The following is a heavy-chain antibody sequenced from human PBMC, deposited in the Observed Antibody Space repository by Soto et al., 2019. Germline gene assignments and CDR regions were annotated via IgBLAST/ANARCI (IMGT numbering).Heavy chain of an antibody. CDR1: GFSFSTYD. D-gene: IGHD2-15*01. Sequence: VSLRLSCAASGFSFSTYDMDWVRQAPGKAPEWIAHISTTSFTIYYADSVKGRFTISRDNARNSLYLEMKSLRDEDTAVYYCARDRCFDGSCYSASDSWGQGXLVTVSS. V-gene: IGHV3-48*02. CDR2: ISTTSFTI. J-gene: IGHJ5*01. CDR3: ARDRCFDGSCYSASDS.